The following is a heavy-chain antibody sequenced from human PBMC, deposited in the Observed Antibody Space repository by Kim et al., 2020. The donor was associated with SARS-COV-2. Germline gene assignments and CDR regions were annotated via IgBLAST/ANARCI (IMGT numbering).Heavy chain of an antibody. D-gene: IGHD3-9*01. CDR3: ASLSLTGYFPYYYYYGMDV. Sequence: SETLSLTCTVSGDSISSSSYYWGWIRQPPGKGLEWIGSIYYSGSTYYNPSLKSRVTISVDTSKNQFSLKLSSVTAADTAVYYCASLSLTGYFPYYYYYGMDVWGQGTTVTVSS. CDR1: GDSISSSSYY. V-gene: IGHV4-39*01. J-gene: IGHJ6*02. CDR2: IYYSGST.